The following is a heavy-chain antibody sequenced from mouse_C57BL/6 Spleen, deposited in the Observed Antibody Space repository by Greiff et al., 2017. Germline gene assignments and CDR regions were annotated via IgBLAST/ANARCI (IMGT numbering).Heavy chain of an antibody. J-gene: IGHJ4*01. Sequence: EVKLMESGGGLVKPGGSLKLSCAASGFTFSDYGMHWVRQAPEKGLEWVAYISSGSSTIYYADTVKGRFTISRDNAKNTLFLQMTSLRSEDTAMYYCAKDSSGPYYYAMDYWGQGTSVTVSS. CDR2: ISSGSSTI. CDR3: AKDSSGPYYYAMDY. CDR1: GFTFSDYG. D-gene: IGHD3-2*02. V-gene: IGHV5-17*01.